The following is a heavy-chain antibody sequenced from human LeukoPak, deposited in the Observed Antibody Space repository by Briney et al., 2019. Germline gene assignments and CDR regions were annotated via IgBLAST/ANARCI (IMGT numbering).Heavy chain of an antibody. CDR2: IYYSGST. D-gene: IGHD6-13*01. Sequence: SETLSLTCTVSGGSISSSSYYWGWIRQPPGKGLEWIGNIYYSGSTYYNPSLKSRVTISVDTSKNQFSLKLSSVTAADTAVYYCARRKLAAAIDYWGQGTLVTVSS. V-gene: IGHV4-39*07. CDR1: GGSISSSSYY. CDR3: ARRKLAAAIDY. J-gene: IGHJ4*02.